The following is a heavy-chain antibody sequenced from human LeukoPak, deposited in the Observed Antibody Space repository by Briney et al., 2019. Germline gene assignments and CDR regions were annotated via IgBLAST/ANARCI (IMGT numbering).Heavy chain of an antibody. V-gene: IGHV3-7*05. CDR2: IKYDGSVK. Sequence: GGSLRLSCAASKFTFSSYWMSWVRQAPGKGLEWVASIKYDGSVKLYVDSLKGRFTISRDNAKNSLYLQMNSLRAEDTAIYYCARDWGAAGLWDYWGQGTLVTVSS. J-gene: IGHJ4*02. CDR3: ARDWGAAGLWDY. D-gene: IGHD6-13*01. CDR1: KFTFSSYW.